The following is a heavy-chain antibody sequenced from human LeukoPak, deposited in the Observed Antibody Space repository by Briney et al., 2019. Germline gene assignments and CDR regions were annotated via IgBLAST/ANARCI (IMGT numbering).Heavy chain of an antibody. Sequence: SETLSLTCTVSGGSMNSYYWTWIRQPPGKGLEWIGYIYYSGSTHYNPSLKSRVTISVDTSKSQFSLKLSSVTAADTAVYYCARDKASFDYWGQGTLVTVSS. CDR1: GGSMNSYY. CDR2: IYYSGST. CDR3: ARDKASFDY. J-gene: IGHJ4*02. V-gene: IGHV4-59*01.